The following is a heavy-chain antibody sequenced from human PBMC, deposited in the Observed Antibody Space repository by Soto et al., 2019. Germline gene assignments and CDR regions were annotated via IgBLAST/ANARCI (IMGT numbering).Heavy chain of an antibody. CDR1: GYTFTSYA. CDR3: ARDLGSGYDWPY. D-gene: IGHD5-12*01. CDR2: INAGNGNT. J-gene: IGHJ4*02. Sequence: ASVKLSCNASGYTFTSYAMHLVRQAPGQRLEWMGWINAGNGNTKYSQKFQGRVTITRDTSASTAYMELSSLRSEDTAVYYCARDLGSGYDWPYWGQGTLVTVSS. V-gene: IGHV1-3*01.